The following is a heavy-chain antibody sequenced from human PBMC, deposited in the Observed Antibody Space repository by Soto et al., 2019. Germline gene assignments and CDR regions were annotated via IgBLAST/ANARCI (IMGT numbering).Heavy chain of an antibody. CDR1: GGSFSGYY. D-gene: IGHD1-1*01. Sequence: QVQLQQWGAGLLKPSETLSLTCAVYGGSFSGYYWSWIRQPPGKGLEWIGEINHSGSTNYNPSLKSRVTISVDTSKSQFSLKLSSVTAADTAVYYCARGTGTTEGMDVWGQGTTVTVSS. J-gene: IGHJ6*02. CDR2: INHSGST. V-gene: IGHV4-34*01. CDR3: ARGTGTTEGMDV.